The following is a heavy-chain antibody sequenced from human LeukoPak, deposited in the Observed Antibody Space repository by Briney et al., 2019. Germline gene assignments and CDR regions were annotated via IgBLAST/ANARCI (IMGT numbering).Heavy chain of an antibody. CDR2: IIPIFGTA. Sequence: GASVKVSCKASGGTFSSYAISWVRQAPGQGLEWMGGIIPIFGTANYAQKFQGRVTITTDESTSTAYMELSSLRSEDTAVYYCARGYFDWLPYFRDYWSQGTLVTVSS. V-gene: IGHV1-69*05. D-gene: IGHD3-9*01. J-gene: IGHJ4*02. CDR3: ARGYFDWLPYFRDY. CDR1: GGTFSSYA.